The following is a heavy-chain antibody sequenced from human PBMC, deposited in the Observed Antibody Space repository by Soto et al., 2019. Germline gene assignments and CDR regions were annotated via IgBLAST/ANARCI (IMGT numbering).Heavy chain of an antibody. CDR2: IFVDSTTI. D-gene: IGHD3-9*01. CDR3: ARDRDWAFDY. Sequence: GGSLRLSCAASGFSFNIFAMNWVRQAPGKGLEWVSYIFVDSTTIYYADSVKGRFTVSRDNAQNSLFLVMNSLRAEDTAVYYCARDRDWAFDYWGQGTLVTVSS. CDR1: GFSFNIFA. V-gene: IGHV3-48*04. J-gene: IGHJ4*02.